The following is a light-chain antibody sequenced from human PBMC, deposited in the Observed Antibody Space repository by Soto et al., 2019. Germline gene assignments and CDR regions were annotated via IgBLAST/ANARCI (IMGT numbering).Light chain of an antibody. CDR1: QSVSSY. Sequence: EIVLTQSPGTLSLSPGERATLSFMASQSVSSYLAWYQQKPGQAPRLLIYGASSRATGIPDRFSGSGSGTDFTLTISRLEPEDFAVYYCQQYGSSPPTFGQGTKVDIK. CDR2: GAS. CDR3: QQYGSSPPT. J-gene: IGKJ1*01. V-gene: IGKV3-20*01.